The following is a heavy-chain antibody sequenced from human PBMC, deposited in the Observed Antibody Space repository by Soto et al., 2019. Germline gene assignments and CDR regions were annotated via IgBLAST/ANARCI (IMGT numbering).Heavy chain of an antibody. D-gene: IGHD2-21*01. CDR1: GFSFRDYF. CDR2: IGPYGNSI. CDR3: AKDDHTYGVY. V-gene: IGHV3-11*01. J-gene: IGHJ4*02. Sequence: GESLKISCAASGFSFRDYFMSWLRQAPGKGLEWVSYIGPYGNSIYYADSVKGRFTISRDDATKSLHLHMNSLRTDDTAVYYCAKDDHTYGVYWGQGTPVTVSS.